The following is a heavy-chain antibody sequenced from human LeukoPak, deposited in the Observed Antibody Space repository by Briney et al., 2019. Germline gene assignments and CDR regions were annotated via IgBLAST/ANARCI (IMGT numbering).Heavy chain of an antibody. V-gene: IGHV3-13*04. J-gene: IGHJ4*02. CDR2: IGAADDT. Sequence: GGSLRLSCAASGFTFSNYDMFWVRQTTGKGLEWVSTIGAADDTYYPGSVRGRFTISRESAKDSLYLQMNSLRAGDTAVYYCARGSGSHFDYWGQGTLVTVSS. CDR1: GFTFSNYD. CDR3: ARGSGSHFDY. D-gene: IGHD1-26*01.